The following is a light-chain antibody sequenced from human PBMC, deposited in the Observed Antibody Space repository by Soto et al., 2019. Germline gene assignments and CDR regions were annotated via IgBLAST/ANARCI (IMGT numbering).Light chain of an antibody. V-gene: IGKV1-5*03. Sequence: DIQMTQSPSTLSASVGDRVTITCRASQTISSWLAWYQQKPGKAPKLLIYKASSLESGVPSRFSGSRSGTEFTLTISSLQPDDFATYYCQHYNSYSEAFGQGTKVDIK. J-gene: IGKJ1*01. CDR2: KAS. CDR1: QTISSW. CDR3: QHYNSYSEA.